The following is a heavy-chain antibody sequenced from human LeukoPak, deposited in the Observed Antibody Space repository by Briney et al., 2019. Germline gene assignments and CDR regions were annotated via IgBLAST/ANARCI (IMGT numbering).Heavy chain of an antibody. CDR2: LAHAGGSA. D-gene: IGHD5-24*01. CDR3: AREVSLNDGKTGCFDP. V-gene: IGHV3-30*04. J-gene: IGHJ5*02. Sequence: GGSLRLSCEASGFSFSSYAMNWVRQAPGKGLEWMAVLAHAGGSAVYADSVKGRFTLSRDNSKNTVHLQMNSLSVEDTAVYYCAREVSLNDGKTGCFDPWGQGALVYV. CDR1: GFSFSSYA.